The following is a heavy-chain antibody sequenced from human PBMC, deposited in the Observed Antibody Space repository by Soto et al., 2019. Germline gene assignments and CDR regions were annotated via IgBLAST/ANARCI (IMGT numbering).Heavy chain of an antibody. CDR2: IYLSGST. J-gene: IGHJ6*02. CDR1: GDSISSYY. V-gene: IGHV4-4*07. D-gene: IGHD2-15*01. CDR3: VRDCSGGGCYSDYGMDV. Sequence: SETLSLTCTVSGDSISSYYWSWIRQPAWKGLEFIGRIYLSGSTDYTPSLKSRVTMSVDPSKNQFSLQLASVTAADTAVYYCVRDCSGGGCYSDYGMDVWGQGITVTVSS.